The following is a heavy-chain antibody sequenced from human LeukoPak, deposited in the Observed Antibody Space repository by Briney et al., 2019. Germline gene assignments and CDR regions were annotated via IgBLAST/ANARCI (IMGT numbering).Heavy chain of an antibody. Sequence: GGSLRLSCAASGFTFNTYGMHWVRQAPGKGLEWVAFIRYGSYKYYADSVKGRFTISRDNSKNTLYLQMNSLRAEDTAVYYCAKGSIVGATSYYYMDVWGKGTTVTISS. CDR3: AKGSIVGATSYYYMDV. CDR2: IRYGSYK. J-gene: IGHJ6*03. CDR1: GFTFNTYG. V-gene: IGHV3-30*02. D-gene: IGHD1-26*01.